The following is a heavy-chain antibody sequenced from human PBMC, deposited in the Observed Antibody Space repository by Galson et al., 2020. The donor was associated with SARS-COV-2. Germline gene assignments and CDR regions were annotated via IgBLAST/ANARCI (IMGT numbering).Heavy chain of an antibody. Sequence: TGGSLRLSCAASGFTFSSYAMHWVRQAPGKGLKWVAVISYDGSNKYYADSVKGRFTISRDNSKNTLYLQMNSLRAEDTAVYYCARTGGSYMDYWGQGTLVTVSS. D-gene: IGHD1-26*01. CDR3: ARTGGSYMDY. CDR1: GFTFSSYA. CDR2: ISYDGSNK. J-gene: IGHJ4*02. V-gene: IGHV3-30-3*01.